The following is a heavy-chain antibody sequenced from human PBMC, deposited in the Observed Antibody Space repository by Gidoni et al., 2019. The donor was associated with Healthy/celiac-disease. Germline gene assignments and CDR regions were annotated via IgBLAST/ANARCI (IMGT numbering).Heavy chain of an antibody. CDR1: GGSFSGYY. V-gene: IGHV4-34*02. J-gene: IGHJ4*02. Sequence: QVQLQQWGAGLLKPSETLSLPCAVYGGSFSGYYWSWVRQPPGKGLEWIGEINHSGSTNYNPSLKSRVTISVDTSKNQFSLKLSSVTAADTAVYYCARQDYYFDYWGQGTLVTVSS. CDR2: INHSGST. CDR3: ARQDYYFDY.